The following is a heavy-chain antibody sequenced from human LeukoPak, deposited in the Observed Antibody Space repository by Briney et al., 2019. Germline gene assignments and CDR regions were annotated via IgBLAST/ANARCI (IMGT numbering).Heavy chain of an antibody. CDR2: INHSGST. V-gene: IGHV4-34*01. CDR1: GRSFSGYY. Sequence: SETLSLTCAVYGRSFSGYYWSWIRQPPGKGLEWIGEINHSGSTNYNPSPKSRATISVDTSKNKFPLKLSSVTAADTAVYYCARVQARGPRLTPDAFDIWGQGTMVTVSS. CDR3: ARVQARGPRLTPDAFDI. J-gene: IGHJ3*02. D-gene: IGHD4-23*01.